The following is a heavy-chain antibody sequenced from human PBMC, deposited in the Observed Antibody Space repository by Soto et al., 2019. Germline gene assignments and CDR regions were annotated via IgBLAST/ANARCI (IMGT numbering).Heavy chain of an antibody. CDR2: IIPIFGTA. D-gene: IGHD6-13*01. Sequence: QVQLVQSGAEVKKPGSSVKVSCKASGGTFSSYAISWVRQAPGQGLEWMGGIIPIFGTANYAQKFQGRVTITADKSTSTAYMELSSLRAEDPSVSYCAARYSSSWYVGGFDPWGQGTLVTVSS. CDR3: AARYSSSWYVGGFDP. CDR1: GGTFSSYA. V-gene: IGHV1-69*06. J-gene: IGHJ5*02.